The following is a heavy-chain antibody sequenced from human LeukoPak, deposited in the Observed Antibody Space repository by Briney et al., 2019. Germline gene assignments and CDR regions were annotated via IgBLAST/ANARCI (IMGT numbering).Heavy chain of an antibody. CDR1: GHSISSGYY. Sequence: SETLSLTCAVSGHSISSGYYWGWIRQPPGKGLEWIGSIYHSGSTHYNPSLKSRVTISVDTSKNQFSLNLSSVTAADTAMYYCARNRSAVIVPAAMGGAFDIWGHGTIVTVSS. D-gene: IGHD2-2*01. V-gene: IGHV4-38-2*01. CDR2: IYHSGST. J-gene: IGHJ3*02. CDR3: ARNRSAVIVPAAMGGAFDI.